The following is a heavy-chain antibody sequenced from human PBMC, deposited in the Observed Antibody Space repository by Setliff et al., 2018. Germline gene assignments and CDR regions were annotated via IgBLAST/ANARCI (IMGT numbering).Heavy chain of an antibody. CDR1: GASISGYY. V-gene: IGHV4-59*01. CDR3: ARVTNWGLDLRFDP. D-gene: IGHD7-27*01. J-gene: IGHJ5*02. CDR2: LYYSGTT. Sequence: PSETLSLTCSVSGASISGYYWSWIRQSPTKGLEWIGSLYYSGTTSYNPSLKSRVTMSVATFENHFSLKLNSLTAADTAVYYCARVTNWGLDLRFDPWGQGILVTVSS.